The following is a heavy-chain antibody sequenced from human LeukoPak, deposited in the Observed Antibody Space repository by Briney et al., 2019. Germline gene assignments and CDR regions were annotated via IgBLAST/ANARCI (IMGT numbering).Heavy chain of an antibody. V-gene: IGHV3-23*01. D-gene: IGHD3-22*01. CDR1: GFTFXXYX. J-gene: IGHJ4*02. CDR2: IXXRGGST. Sequence: GFTFXXYXXXXVRQAXGKGXXXVXAIXXRGGSTYYAYSVKGRFTISRDNSKNTVYLQMNSLRAEDTSVYYCAKKRITMIVVVISPFDYWGQGTLVTVSS. CDR3: AKKRITMIVVVISPFDY.